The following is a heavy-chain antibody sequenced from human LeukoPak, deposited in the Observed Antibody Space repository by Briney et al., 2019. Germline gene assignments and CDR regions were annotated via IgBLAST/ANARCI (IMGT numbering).Heavy chain of an antibody. J-gene: IGHJ4*02. CDR1: GFTFSSYS. CDR2: INHNKTT. D-gene: IGHD6-6*01. V-gene: IGHV4-34*08. CDR3: AHSSSSLPTDS. Sequence: GSLRLSCAASGFTFSSYSMNWVRQAPGKGLEWIGEINHNKTTNYNPSLTSRGSILVDTSKNKFSLNQISVPAAETAVYYCAHSSSSLPTDSWDRGNLVIVSS.